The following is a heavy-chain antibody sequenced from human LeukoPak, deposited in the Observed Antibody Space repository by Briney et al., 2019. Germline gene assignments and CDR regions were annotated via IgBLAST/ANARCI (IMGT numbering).Heavy chain of an antibody. V-gene: IGHV3-30*02. J-gene: IGHJ4*02. CDR1: GFTFSSYG. Sequence: GGSLRLSCAASGFTFSSYGMHWVRQAPGKGLEWVAVIWYDGSNKYYADSVKGRFTISRDNSKNTLYLQMNSLRAEDTAVYYCAKDAPRDWGFDYWGQGTLVTVSS. CDR3: AKDAPRDWGFDY. CDR2: IWYDGSNK. D-gene: IGHD7-27*01.